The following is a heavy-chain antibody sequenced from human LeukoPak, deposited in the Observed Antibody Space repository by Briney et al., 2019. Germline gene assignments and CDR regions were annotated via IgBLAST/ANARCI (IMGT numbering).Heavy chain of an antibody. V-gene: IGHV1-69*13. CDR1: GGTFGSYA. CDR2: IIPFIGSP. J-gene: IGHJ4*02. CDR3: AMGPRKRYYYDSSDYYCFDY. D-gene: IGHD3-22*01. Sequence: EASVKVSCKASGGTFGSYAVSWGRQAPGQGLEWMGGIIPFIGSPKFAQKFTVRVTIIADESTSTAYMELSSLRSEDTAVYDCAMGPRKRYYYDSSDYYCFDYWGQGTLVTVSS.